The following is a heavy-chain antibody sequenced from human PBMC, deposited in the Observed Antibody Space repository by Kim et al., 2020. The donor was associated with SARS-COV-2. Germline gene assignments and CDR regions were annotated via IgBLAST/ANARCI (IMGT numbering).Heavy chain of an antibody. CDR2: IYSGGST. Sequence: GGSLRLSCAASGFTVSSNYMSWVRQAPGKGLEWVSVIYSGGSTYYADSVKGRFTISRDNSKNTLYLQMNSLRAEDTAVYYCARGPKYYDFWSGYYTGIYYFDYWGQGTLVTVSS. V-gene: IGHV3-53*01. CDR1: GFTVSSNY. D-gene: IGHD3-3*01. CDR3: ARGPKYYDFWSGYYTGIYYFDY. J-gene: IGHJ4*02.